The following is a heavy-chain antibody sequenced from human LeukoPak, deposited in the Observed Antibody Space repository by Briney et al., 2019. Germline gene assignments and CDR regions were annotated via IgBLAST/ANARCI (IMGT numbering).Heavy chain of an antibody. Sequence: GGSLRLSCAASGFTFSSYTMSWVRQAPGEGLEWVSYITSSSSTMYYADSVRGRFTISRDNAKNSLYLQMNSLRAEDTAVYYCARTLVGGTSDYWGQGTLVTVSS. J-gene: IGHJ4*02. D-gene: IGHD1-26*01. CDR1: GFTFSSYT. CDR3: ARTLVGGTSDY. CDR2: ITSSSSTM. V-gene: IGHV3-48*01.